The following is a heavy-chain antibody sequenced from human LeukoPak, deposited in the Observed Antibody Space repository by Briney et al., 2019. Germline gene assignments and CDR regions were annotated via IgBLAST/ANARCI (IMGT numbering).Heavy chain of an antibody. D-gene: IGHD4-11*01. V-gene: IGHV4-34*01. CDR1: GGSFSGYY. J-gene: IGHJ4*02. CDR3: AREGGLQHHFDY. Sequence: SETLSLTCAVYGGSFSGYYWSWIRQPPGKGLEWIGEINHSGSTNYDPSLKSRVTISVDTSKNQFSLKLSSVTAADTAVYYCAREGGLQHHFDYWGQGTLVTVSS. CDR2: INHSGST.